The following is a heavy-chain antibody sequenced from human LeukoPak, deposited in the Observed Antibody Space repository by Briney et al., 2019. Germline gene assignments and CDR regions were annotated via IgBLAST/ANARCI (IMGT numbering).Heavy chain of an antibody. J-gene: IGHJ4*02. CDR2: INHSRST. CDR3: ARGLTTVTTNFDY. CDR1: GGSFSGYY. D-gene: IGHD4-11*01. V-gene: IGHV4-34*01. Sequence: SETLSLTCAVYGGSFSGYYWSWIRQPPGKGLEWIGEINHSRSTNYNPSLKSRVTISVDTSKNQFSLKLSSVTAADTAVYYCARGLTTVTTNFDYWGQGTLVTVSS.